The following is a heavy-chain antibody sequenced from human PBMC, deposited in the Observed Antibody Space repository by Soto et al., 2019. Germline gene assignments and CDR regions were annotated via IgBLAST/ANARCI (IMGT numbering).Heavy chain of an antibody. V-gene: IGHV1-18*01. CDR3: ARVPTYTIFGVVPNDLDY. CDR2: ISAYNGNT. Sequence: GASVKVSCKASGYTFTSYGISCVRQAPGQGLEWMGWISAYNGNTNYAQKLQGRVTMTTDTSTSTAYMELRSLRSDDTAVYYCARVPTYTIFGVVPNDLDYWGQGTLVTVSS. J-gene: IGHJ4*02. CDR1: GYTFTSYG. D-gene: IGHD3-3*01.